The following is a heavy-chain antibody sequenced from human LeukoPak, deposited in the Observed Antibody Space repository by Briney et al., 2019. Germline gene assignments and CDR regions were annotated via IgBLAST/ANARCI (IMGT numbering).Heavy chain of an antibody. D-gene: IGHD6-25*01. CDR3: AREWAPFIAAVYFDY. Sequence: GGSLRLSCAASGFTFSSYSMNWVRQAPGKGLEWVSSISSSSSYIYYADSVKGRFTISRDNAKNSLYLQMNSLRAEDTAVYYCAREWAPFIAAVYFDYWGQGTLVTVSS. J-gene: IGHJ4*02. V-gene: IGHV3-21*01. CDR2: ISSSSSYI. CDR1: GFTFSSYS.